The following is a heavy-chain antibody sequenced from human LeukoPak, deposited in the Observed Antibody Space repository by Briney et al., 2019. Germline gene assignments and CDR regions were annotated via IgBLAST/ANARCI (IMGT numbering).Heavy chain of an antibody. V-gene: IGHV3-73*01. D-gene: IGHD4-17*01. J-gene: IGHJ3*02. CDR1: GFTFSGSA. CDR3: TRPHWGDYDAFDI. CDR2: IRSKANSYAT. Sequence: TGGSLRLSCAASGFTFSGSAMHWVRQASGKGLEWVGRIRSKANSYATAYAASVKGRFSISRDDSKITAYLQTNSLKTEDTAVYYCTRPHWGDYDAFDIWGQGTMVTVSS.